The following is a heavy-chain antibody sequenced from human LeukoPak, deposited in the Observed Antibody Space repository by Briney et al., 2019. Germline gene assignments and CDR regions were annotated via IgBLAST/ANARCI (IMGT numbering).Heavy chain of an antibody. CDR2: ISYDGSNK. V-gene: IGHV3-30-3*01. D-gene: IGHD6-19*01. J-gene: IGHJ4*02. CDR1: GFTFSSYA. CDR3: ARSTGYSSGWPFDY. Sequence: SGGSLRLSCAASGFTFSSYAMHWVRQAPGKGLEWVAVISYDGSNKYYADSVKGRFTISRDNSKNTLYLQMNSLRAEDTAVYYCARSTGYSSGWPFDYWGQGTLVTVSS.